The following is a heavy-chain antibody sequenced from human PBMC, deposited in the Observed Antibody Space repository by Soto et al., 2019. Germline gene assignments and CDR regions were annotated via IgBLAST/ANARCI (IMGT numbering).Heavy chain of an antibody. J-gene: IGHJ4*02. Sequence: PGGSLRLSCAASGFTFSDYYMSWARQAPGKGLEWVSAISGSGISTYYADSVKGRFTISRDNSKNTLYLQMNSLRAEDTAVYYCAKELYDSSGPYYFDYWGQGTLVTVSS. CDR3: AKELYDSSGPYYFDY. D-gene: IGHD3-22*01. CDR1: GFTFSDYY. V-gene: IGHV3-23*01. CDR2: ISGSGIST.